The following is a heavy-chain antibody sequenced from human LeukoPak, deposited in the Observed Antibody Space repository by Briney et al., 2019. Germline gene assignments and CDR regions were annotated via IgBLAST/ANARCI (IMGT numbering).Heavy chain of an antibody. CDR1: GYTLTNYG. Sequence: ASVKVSCKASGYTLTNYGISWVRQAPGQGLEWMGWISAYNGNTNYAQKLQGRVTMTTDTSTSTAYMELRSLRSDDTAVYYCARDKWFGELWGYYYYYGMDVWGQGTTVTVSS. V-gene: IGHV1-18*01. D-gene: IGHD3-10*01. CDR2: ISAYNGNT. J-gene: IGHJ6*02. CDR3: ARDKWFGELWGYYYYYGMDV.